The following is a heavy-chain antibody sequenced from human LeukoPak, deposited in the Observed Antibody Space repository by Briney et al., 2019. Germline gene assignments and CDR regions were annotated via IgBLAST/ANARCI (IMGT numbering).Heavy chain of an antibody. CDR1: GVSLNGYY. Sequence: KPSETLSLTCAVSGVSLNGYYWGWIRQTPGKGLEWIGEINHSGRTNYNPSLKSRVTISADTSKNQLSLKLTSVTAADTAVYYCARETSQKGAHYMDVWGKGTTVTISS. CDR3: ARETSQKGAHYMDV. V-gene: IGHV4-34*01. CDR2: INHSGRT. D-gene: IGHD3-16*01. J-gene: IGHJ6*03.